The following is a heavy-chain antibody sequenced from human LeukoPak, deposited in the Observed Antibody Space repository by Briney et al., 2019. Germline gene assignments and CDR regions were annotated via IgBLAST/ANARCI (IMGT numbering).Heavy chain of an antibody. D-gene: IGHD3-22*01. CDR1: GGTFSSYA. CDR3: ARDPYYYDSSGYYYVRPYYFDY. V-gene: IGHV1-69*04. J-gene: IGHJ4*02. Sequence: SVKVSCKASGGTFSSYAISWVRQAPGQGLEWMGRIIPILGIANYAQKFQGRVTITADKSTSTAYMELGSLRSEDTAVYYCARDPYYYDSSGYYYVRPYYFDYWGQGTLVTVSS. CDR2: IIPILGIA.